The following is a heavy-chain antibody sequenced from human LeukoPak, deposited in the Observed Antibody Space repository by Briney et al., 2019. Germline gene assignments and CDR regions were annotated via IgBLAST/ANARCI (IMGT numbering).Heavy chain of an antibody. D-gene: IGHD1/OR15-1a*01. CDR3: ARARLDQTQYDAFDI. CDR2: ISSSSSYI. J-gene: IGHJ3*02. CDR1: GFTFSSYS. V-gene: IGHV3-21*01. Sequence: PGGSLRLSCAASGFTFSSYSMNWVRQAPGKGLEWVSSISSSSSYIYYADSVKGRFTISRDNAKNSLYLQMNSLRAEDTAVYYCARARLDQTQYDAFDIWGQGTMVTVSS.